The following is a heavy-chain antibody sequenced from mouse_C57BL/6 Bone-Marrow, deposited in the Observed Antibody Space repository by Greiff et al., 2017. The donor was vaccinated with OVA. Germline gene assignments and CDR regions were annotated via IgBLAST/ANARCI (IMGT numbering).Heavy chain of an antibody. CDR2: FYPGSGSI. J-gene: IGHJ1*03. D-gene: IGHD1-1*01. CDR1: GYTFTEYT. Sequence: VQRVESGAELVKPGASVKLSCKASGYTFTEYTIHWVKQRSGQGLEWIGWFYPGSGSIKYNEKFKDKATLTADKSSSTVYMELSRLTSEDSAVYFCARLPREYGSGYWYFDVWGTETTVTVSS. V-gene: IGHV1-62-2*01. CDR3: ARLPREYGSGYWYFDV.